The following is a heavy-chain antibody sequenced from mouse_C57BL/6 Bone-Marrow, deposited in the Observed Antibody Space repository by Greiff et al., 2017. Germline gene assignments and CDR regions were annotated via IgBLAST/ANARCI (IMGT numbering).Heavy chain of an antibody. V-gene: IGHV5-6*01. D-gene: IGHD1-1*01. Sequence: EVQLVESGGDLVKPGGSLKLSCAASGFTFSSYGMSWVRQTPDKRLEWVATISSGGSYTYYPDSVKGRFTISRDNAKNTLYLQMSSLKSEDTAMYYCARPSYYYGSSPAWFAYWGQGTLVTVSA. J-gene: IGHJ3*01. CDR1: GFTFSSYG. CDR3: ARPSYYYGSSPAWFAY. CDR2: ISSGGSYT.